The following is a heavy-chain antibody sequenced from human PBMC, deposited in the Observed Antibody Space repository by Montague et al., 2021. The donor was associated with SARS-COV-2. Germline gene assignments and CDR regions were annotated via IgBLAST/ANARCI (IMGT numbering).Heavy chain of an antibody. CDR2: IWYDGSNK. D-gene: IGHD3-10*01. V-gene: IGHV3-33*01. CDR3: ARDLRFGELYPDFDY. CDR1: GFTFSSYS. J-gene: IGHJ4*02. Sequence: SLRLSCAASGFTFSSYSMHWVRQAPGKGLEWVAVIWYDGSNKYYVDSVKGRFTISRDNSKNTLYLQMNSLRAEDAAVYYCARDLRFGELYPDFDYWGQGTLVTVSS.